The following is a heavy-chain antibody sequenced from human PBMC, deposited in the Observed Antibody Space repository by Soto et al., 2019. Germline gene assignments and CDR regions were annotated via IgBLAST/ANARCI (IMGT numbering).Heavy chain of an antibody. J-gene: IGHJ6*02. CDR3: ARDSGGRVLNSPEPAYYYYGMDV. CDR1: GYTFTSYY. V-gene: IGHV1-46*01. CDR2: INPSGGST. Sequence: ASVKVSCKASGYTFTSYYMHWVRQAPGQGLEWMGIINPSGGSTSYAQKFQGRVTMTRDTSTSTVYMELSSLRSEDTAVYYCARDSGGRVLNSPEPAYYYYGMDVWGQGTTVTSP. D-gene: IGHD3-10*01.